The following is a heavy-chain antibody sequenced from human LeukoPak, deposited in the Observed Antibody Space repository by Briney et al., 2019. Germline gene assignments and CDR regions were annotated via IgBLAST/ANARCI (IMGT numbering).Heavy chain of an antibody. CDR2: VSASGESS. CDR3: AKGRVFRGLIGGAFDF. V-gene: IGHV3-23*01. Sequence: GGSLRLSCAASGFIFTDYAMSWVRQAPGKGLEWVSTVSASGESSSYADSVKGRFTISKDNSKPNLYLQMNSLRVDDTAVYYCAKGRVFRGLIGGAFDFWGRGSLVIVSS. D-gene: IGHD3-10*01. CDR1: GFIFTDYA. J-gene: IGHJ3*01.